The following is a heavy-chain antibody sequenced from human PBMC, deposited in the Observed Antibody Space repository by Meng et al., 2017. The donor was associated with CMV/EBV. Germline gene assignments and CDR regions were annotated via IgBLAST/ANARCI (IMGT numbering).Heavy chain of an antibody. D-gene: IGHD2-15*01. Sequence: SVKVSCKASGGTFSSYTISWVRQAPGQGLEWMGRIIPILGIANYAQKFQSRVTITADKSTSTAYMELSSLRSEDTAVYYCASRGSEVVVVAEHWGQGTLVTVSS. CDR3: ASRGSEVVVVAEH. J-gene: IGHJ1*01. V-gene: IGHV1-69*02. CDR2: IIPILGIA. CDR1: GGTFSSYT.